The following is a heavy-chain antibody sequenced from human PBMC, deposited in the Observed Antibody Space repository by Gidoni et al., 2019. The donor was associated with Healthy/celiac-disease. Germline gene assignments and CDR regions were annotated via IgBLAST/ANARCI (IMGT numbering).Heavy chain of an antibody. CDR2: IYYSGST. Sequence: TCTVSGGSISSYYWSWIRQPPGNGLQWIGYIYYSGSTNYNPSLKSRVTISVDTSKNQFSLKLGSVTAADTAVYYCARGSGYNWNYGDYWGQGTLVTVSS. V-gene: IGHV4-59*01. J-gene: IGHJ4*02. D-gene: IGHD1-20*01. CDR1: GGSISSYY. CDR3: ARGSGYNWNYGDY.